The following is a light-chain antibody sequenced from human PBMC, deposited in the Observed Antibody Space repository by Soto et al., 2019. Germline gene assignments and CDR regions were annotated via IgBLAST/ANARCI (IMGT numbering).Light chain of an antibody. Sequence: EIVLTHSPGTLSLSPGERATLSCRASQSLSKTYLAWYQKKPGQAPRLLIDGASSRATGTPDRFSGSGSGTDFPLTISSLEPEDFAVYYCHRYVSPPWTFGQGT. CDR3: HRYVSPPWT. CDR2: GAS. CDR1: QSLSKTY. J-gene: IGKJ1*01. V-gene: IGKV3-20*01.